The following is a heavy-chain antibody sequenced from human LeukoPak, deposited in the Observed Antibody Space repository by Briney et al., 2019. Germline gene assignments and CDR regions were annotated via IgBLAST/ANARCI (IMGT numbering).Heavy chain of an antibody. D-gene: IGHD5-24*01. CDR3: ASQRWLQSSFDY. J-gene: IGHJ4*02. Sequence: GGSLRLSCAASGFTFSNYVIHWVRQATGKGLEWVAVISYDGSKKYYADSVKGRFTISRDNSKNTLYLQMNSLRAEDTAVYYCASQRWLQSSFDYWGQGTLVTVSS. CDR2: ISYDGSKK. V-gene: IGHV3-30-3*01. CDR1: GFTFSNYV.